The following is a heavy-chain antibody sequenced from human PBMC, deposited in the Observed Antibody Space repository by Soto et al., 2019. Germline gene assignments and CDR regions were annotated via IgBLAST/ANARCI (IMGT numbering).Heavy chain of an antibody. CDR1: GYTFTSYY. CDR2: INPSGGST. J-gene: IGHJ4*02. V-gene: IGHV1-46*01. D-gene: IGHD3-16*01. CDR3: AGLTREYYFDY. Sequence: QVPLVQSGAEVKKPGASVKVSCKASGYTFTSYYMHWVRQAPGQGLEWMGIINPSGGSTSYAQKFQGRVTMTRDTSTSTVYMGLSSLRSEDTAVYYCAGLTREYYFDYWGQGTLVTVAS.